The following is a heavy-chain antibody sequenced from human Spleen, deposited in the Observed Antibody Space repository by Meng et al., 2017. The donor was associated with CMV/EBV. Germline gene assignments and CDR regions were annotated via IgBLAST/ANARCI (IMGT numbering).Heavy chain of an antibody. CDR2: IYPTDSDT. D-gene: IGHD3-3*01. J-gene: IGHJ4*02. Sequence: SGYTFTNYWIGWVRQMPGKGLEWMGIIYPTDSDTRYSPSFQGQVTISADKSISTAYLQWSSLKASDTAIYYCARQSTRTIFGEVRDYWGQGTLVTVSS. CDR3: ARQSTRTIFGEVRDY. CDR1: GYTFTNYW. V-gene: IGHV5-51*01.